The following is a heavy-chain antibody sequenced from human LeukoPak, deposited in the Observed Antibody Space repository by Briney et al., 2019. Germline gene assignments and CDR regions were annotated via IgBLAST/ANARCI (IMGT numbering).Heavy chain of an antibody. D-gene: IGHD1-26*01. CDR3: ARGGSYYNEAFDI. CDR1: GFTFSSYS. J-gene: IGHJ3*02. Sequence: GGTLRLSCAGSGFTFSSYSMKWVRQAPGKGLEWVSHISSSSGTIHYADSVKGRFTISRDNAKNSVYLKMNSMRAEDTAVYYCARGGSYYNEAFDIWGQGTMVTVSS. V-gene: IGHV3-48*01. CDR2: ISSSSGTI.